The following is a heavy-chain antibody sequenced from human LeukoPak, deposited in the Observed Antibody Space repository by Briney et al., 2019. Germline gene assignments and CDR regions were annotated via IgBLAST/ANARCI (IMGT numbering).Heavy chain of an antibody. V-gene: IGHV3-11*04. Sequence: GGSLRLSCAASGFTFSDYYMSWIRQAPGKGLEWVSSITSGGGTTYYADSVKGRFTISRDNAKNSLYLQMNSLRAEDTAVYYCARGSITGTAKYNWFDPWGQGTLVTVSS. D-gene: IGHD1-20*01. CDR2: ITSGGGTT. CDR3: ARGSITGTAKYNWFDP. J-gene: IGHJ5*02. CDR1: GFTFSDYY.